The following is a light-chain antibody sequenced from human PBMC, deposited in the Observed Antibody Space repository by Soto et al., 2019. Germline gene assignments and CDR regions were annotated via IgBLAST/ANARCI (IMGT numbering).Light chain of an antibody. CDR3: PQYGSSPLFT. J-gene: IGKJ3*01. Sequence: EIVLTQSPGTLSLSPGERATLSCRASQSVSSSYLAWYQQKPGQAPRLLFYGASSRATGIPDRFSGSGSGTDFTLTISRLEPEDFAVYYCPQYGSSPLFTFGPGTKVDIK. CDR1: QSVSSSY. CDR2: GAS. V-gene: IGKV3-20*01.